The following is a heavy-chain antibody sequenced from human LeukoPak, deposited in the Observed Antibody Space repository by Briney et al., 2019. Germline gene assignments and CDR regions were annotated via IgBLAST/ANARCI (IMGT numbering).Heavy chain of an antibody. Sequence: YIYSSGSTYYNPSLKSRVTISVDTSKNQFSLKLSSVTAADTAVYYCARIYSGYDYDAFDIWGQGTMVTVSS. J-gene: IGHJ3*02. CDR3: ARIYSGYDYDAFDI. D-gene: IGHD5-12*01. V-gene: IGHV4-30-4*01. CDR2: IYSSGST.